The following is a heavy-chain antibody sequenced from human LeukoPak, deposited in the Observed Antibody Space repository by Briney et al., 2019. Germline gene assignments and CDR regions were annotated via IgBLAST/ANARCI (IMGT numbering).Heavy chain of an antibody. CDR1: GGSISGYY. CDR2: IYSSGNT. CDR3: ARHRYTSSSSYFDF. J-gene: IGHJ4*02. D-gene: IGHD6-6*01. Sequence: SETLSLTCTVSGGSISGYYWTWIRQPPGKGLEWIGYIYSSGNTNYHPSLKSRVTISVDTSKNQFSLRLSSATAADTAVYYCARHRYTSSSSYFDFWGQGTLVTVSS. V-gene: IGHV4-59*08.